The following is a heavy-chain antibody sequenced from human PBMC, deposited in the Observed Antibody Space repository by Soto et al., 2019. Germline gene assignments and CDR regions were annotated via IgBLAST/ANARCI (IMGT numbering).Heavy chain of an antibody. CDR1: GYTFTSYG. J-gene: IGHJ6*02. V-gene: IGHV1-18*01. CDR3: AQFRVLRYFDWFPTAAYNYYGMDV. CDR2: ISAYNGNT. Sequence: ASVKVSCKASGYTFTSYGISWVRQAPGQGLEWMGWISAYNGNTNYAQKLQGRVTMTTDTSTSTAYMELRSLRSDDTAVYYCAQFRVLRYFDWFPTAAYNYYGMDVWGQGTTVTVSS. D-gene: IGHD3-9*01.